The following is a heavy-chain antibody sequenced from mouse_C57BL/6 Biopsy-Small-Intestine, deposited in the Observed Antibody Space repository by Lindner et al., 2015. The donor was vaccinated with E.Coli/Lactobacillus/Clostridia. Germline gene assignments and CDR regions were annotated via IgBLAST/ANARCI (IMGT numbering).Heavy chain of an antibody. J-gene: IGHJ2*01. CDR3: ARSKPNYYGRDYFDY. Sequence: VQLQESGAELVRPGTSVKMSCKASGYTFTNYWIGWAKQRPGHGLEWIGDIYPGGGYTNYNEKFKGKATLTADKSSSTAYMQFSSLTSEDSAIYYCARSKPNYYGRDYFDYWGQGTTLTVSS. D-gene: IGHD1-1*01. CDR1: GYTFTNYW. CDR2: IYPGGGYT. V-gene: IGHV1-63*01.